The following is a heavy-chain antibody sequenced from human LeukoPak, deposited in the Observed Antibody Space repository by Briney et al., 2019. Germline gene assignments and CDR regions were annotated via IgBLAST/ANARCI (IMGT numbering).Heavy chain of an antibody. D-gene: IGHD5-12*01. J-gene: IGHJ5*02. CDR3: ARVSGYSGYDLRSWFDP. V-gene: IGHV4-59*01. CDR2: IYYSGST. CDR1: GGSISSYY. Sequence: SETLSLTCTVSGGSISSYYWSWIRQPPGKGLEWIGYIYYSGSTNYNPSLKSRVTISVDTSKNQFSLKLSSVTAADTAVYYCARVSGYSGYDLRSWFDPWGQGTLVTVSS.